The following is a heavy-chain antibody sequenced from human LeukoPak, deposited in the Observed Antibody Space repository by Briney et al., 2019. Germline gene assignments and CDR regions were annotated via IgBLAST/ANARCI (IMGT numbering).Heavy chain of an antibody. CDR1: GFTFSSYS. Sequence: GGSLRLSCAASGFTFSSYSMNWVRQAPGKGLEWVSSISSSSSYIYYADSVKGRFTISRDNAKNSLYLQMNSLRAEETAVSSCARDPRIQVYSYYQYHIDVWGKGTTVT. J-gene: IGHJ6*03. CDR2: ISSSSSYI. CDR3: ARDPRIQVYSYYQYHIDV. V-gene: IGHV3-21*06. D-gene: IGHD5-18*01.